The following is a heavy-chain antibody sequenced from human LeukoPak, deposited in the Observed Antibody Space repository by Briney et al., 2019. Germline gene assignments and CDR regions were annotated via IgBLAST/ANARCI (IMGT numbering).Heavy chain of an antibody. D-gene: IGHD6-6*01. Sequence: SVKVSCKASGFTFTSSAMQWVRRARGQRLEWIGWIVVGSGNANYAQKFQERVTITRDMSTSTAYMELSSLESEDTAVYYCAAGTVAAPPGYYYYYYGMDVWGQGTTVTVSS. J-gene: IGHJ6*02. CDR2: IVVGSGNA. V-gene: IGHV1-58*02. CDR1: GFTFTSSA. CDR3: AAGTVAAPPGYYYYYYGMDV.